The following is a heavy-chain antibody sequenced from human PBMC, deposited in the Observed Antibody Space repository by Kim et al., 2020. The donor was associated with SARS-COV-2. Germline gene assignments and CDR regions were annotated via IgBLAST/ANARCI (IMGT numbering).Heavy chain of an antibody. D-gene: IGHD3-22*01. CDR2: IKSKTDGGTA. Sequence: GGSLRLSCAASGLTLSNAWMSWVRQAPGKGREWVGRIKSKTDGGTADYAAPVKGRFTISRDDSKNTLYLQMSSLKTEDTAVYYCTTFLDSSGSSDHWGQGTLVTVSS. V-gene: IGHV3-15*01. J-gene: IGHJ4*02. CDR1: GLTLSNAW. CDR3: TTFLDSSGSSDH.